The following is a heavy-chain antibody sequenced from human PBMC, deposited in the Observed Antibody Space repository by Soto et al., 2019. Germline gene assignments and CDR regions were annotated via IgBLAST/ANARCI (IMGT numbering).Heavy chain of an antibody. V-gene: IGHV3-66*01. D-gene: IGHD3-9*01. Sequence: GGSLRLSCSASGFTVSSNYMSWVRQAPGKGLEWVSVIYSGGSTYYADFVKGRFTISSDNSKNTLYLQMNSLRAEDTAVYYCARVAVLRYFDWFVNWFDPWGQGTLVTVSS. CDR1: GFTVSSNY. CDR3: ARVAVLRYFDWFVNWFDP. CDR2: IYSGGST. J-gene: IGHJ5*02.